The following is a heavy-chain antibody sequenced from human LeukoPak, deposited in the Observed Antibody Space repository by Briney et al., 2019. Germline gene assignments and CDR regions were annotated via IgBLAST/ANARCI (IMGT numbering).Heavy chain of an antibody. CDR2: IYYRGST. J-gene: IGHJ5*02. CDR1: GGSVTNYY. D-gene: IGHD4/OR15-4a*01. Sequence: PSETLSLTCDVSGGSVTNYYWSWIRQPPGKGLDWIGYIYYRGSTNYNPSLKSRVTISVDTSKNQFSLKLSSVTAADTAVYYCAREPAVDYLSWFDPWGQGTLVTVSS. CDR3: AREPAVDYLSWFDP. V-gene: IGHV4-59*02.